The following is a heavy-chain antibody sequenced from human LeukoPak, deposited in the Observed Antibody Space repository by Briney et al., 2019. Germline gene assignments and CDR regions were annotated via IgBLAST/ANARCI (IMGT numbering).Heavy chain of an antibody. V-gene: IGHV1-69*05. CDR1: GGTFSSYA. D-gene: IGHD4-11*01. CDR3: ARGPTVTSWSYYYMDV. J-gene: IGHJ6*03. CDR2: IIPIFGTA. Sequence: SVKVSCKASGGTFSSYAISWVRQAPGQGLEWMGGIIPIFGTADYAQKFQGGVTITTDESTSTAYMELSSLRSEDTAVYYCARGPTVTSWSYYYMDVWGKGTTVTVSS.